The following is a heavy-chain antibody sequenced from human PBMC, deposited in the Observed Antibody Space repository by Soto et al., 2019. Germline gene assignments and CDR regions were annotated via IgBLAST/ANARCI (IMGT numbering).Heavy chain of an antibody. V-gene: IGHV4-39*01. D-gene: IGHD6-13*01. Sequence: PSETLSLTCTVSGDSIRSSSYWGWIRQPPGKGLEWIGSIYSTGNTYYNPSLNSQVTISVDTSKNQFSLNVISVTAADTAAYYCRRSSRYSTDVWGQGTTVTVSS. CDR1: GDSIRSSSY. CDR2: IYSTGNT. J-gene: IGHJ6*02. CDR3: RRSSRYSTDV.